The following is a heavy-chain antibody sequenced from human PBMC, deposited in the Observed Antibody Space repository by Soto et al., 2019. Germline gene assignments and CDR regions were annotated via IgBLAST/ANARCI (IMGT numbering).Heavy chain of an antibody. CDR1: GGTFTSYT. Sequence: QVQLVQSGPEVKKPGSSVRFSCRASGGTFTSYTFSWVRQALVQGLGWMGRVIPNLGVTNYAKKFQGRFTIVVDTSTSTAYMELNSLRYEDTAVYYCARDKGYCSDTSCPDFDYWGQGTLVTVSS. V-gene: IGHV1-69*08. CDR3: ARDKGYCSDTSCPDFDY. D-gene: IGHD2-15*01. J-gene: IGHJ4*02. CDR2: VIPNLGVT.